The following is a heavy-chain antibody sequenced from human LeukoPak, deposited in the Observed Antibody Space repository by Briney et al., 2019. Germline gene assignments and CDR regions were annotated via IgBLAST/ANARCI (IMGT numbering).Heavy chain of an antibody. V-gene: IGHV6-1*01. D-gene: IGHD2-2*01. CDR2: TYYGSKWYN. Sequence: QTLSLTCAISGDSVSSNSAAWNWIRQSPSSGLGWLGRTYYGSKWYNDYEISVNSRITINPDTSKNQFSLQLNSVTPEDTAVYYCARDLCSSSSCPNNWIDPWGQGTLVTVSS. J-gene: IGHJ5*02. CDR1: GDSVSSNSAA. CDR3: ARDLCSSSSCPNNWIDP.